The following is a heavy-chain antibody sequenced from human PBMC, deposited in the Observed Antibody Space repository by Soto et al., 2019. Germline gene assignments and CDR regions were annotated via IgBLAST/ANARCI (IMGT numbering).Heavy chain of an antibody. V-gene: IGHV3-64*02. D-gene: IGHD3-22*01. J-gene: IGHJ3*02. CDR2: ISSNGGSA. CDR1: GFTFSSYA. Sequence: PGGSLRLSCAASGFTFSSYAMHWVRQAPGKGLEYVSAISSNGGSAYYADSVKGRFTISRDNSKNTLYLQMGSLRAEDMAVYYCARGGTYYYDSSGYLGEPHEAFDIWGQGTMVTVSS. CDR3: ARGGTYYYDSSGYLGEPHEAFDI.